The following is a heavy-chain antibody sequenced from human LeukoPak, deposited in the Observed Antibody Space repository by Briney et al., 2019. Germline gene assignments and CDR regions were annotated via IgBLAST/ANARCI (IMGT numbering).Heavy chain of an antibody. D-gene: IGHD4-17*01. Sequence: SETLSLTCTVSGGSISSYHWSWLRQPPGKGLEWIGYIYYSGSTNYNPSLKSRVTISVDTSKNQFSLKLRSVTAADTAVYYCARVRSAYGSLTNWFDPWGQGTLVTVSS. CDR3: ARVRSAYGSLTNWFDP. V-gene: IGHV4-59*01. J-gene: IGHJ5*02. CDR2: IYYSGST. CDR1: GGSISSYH.